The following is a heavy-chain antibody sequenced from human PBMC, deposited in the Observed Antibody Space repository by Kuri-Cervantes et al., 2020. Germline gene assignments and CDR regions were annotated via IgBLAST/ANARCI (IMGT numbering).Heavy chain of an antibody. CDR3: AKAPYPPRSLLWFGELSLDY. CDR2: ISYDGSNK. J-gene: IGHJ4*02. V-gene: IGHV3-30*18. D-gene: IGHD3-10*01. Sequence: GESLKISFAASGFTFSSYGMHWVRQAPGKGLEWVAVISYDGSNKYYADSVKGRFTTSRDNSKNTLYLQMNSLRAEDTAVYYCAKAPYPPRSLLWFGELSLDYWGQGTLVTVSS. CDR1: GFTFSSYG.